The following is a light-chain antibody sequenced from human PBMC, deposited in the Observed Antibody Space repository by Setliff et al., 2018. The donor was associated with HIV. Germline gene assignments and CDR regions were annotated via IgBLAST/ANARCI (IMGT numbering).Light chain of an antibody. CDR1: SSDVGSYNF. Sequence: QSALTQPASVSGSPGQSITISCTGSSSDVGSYNFVSWYQQHPGKAPKLMIYQVNKRPSGVSNWFSGSKSGNTASLTISGLQAEDETDYYCCSYAGTNTYVFGTGTKVTVL. CDR3: CSYAGTNTYV. V-gene: IGLV2-23*02. CDR2: QVN. J-gene: IGLJ1*01.